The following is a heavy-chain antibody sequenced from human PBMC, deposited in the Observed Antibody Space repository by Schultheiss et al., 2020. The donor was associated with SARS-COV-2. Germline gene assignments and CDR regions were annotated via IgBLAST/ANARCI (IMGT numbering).Heavy chain of an antibody. CDR1: GGSFSGYY. CDR2: INHSGGT. J-gene: IGHJ4*02. CDR3: ARDGYSYGTFGY. V-gene: IGHV4-34*01. Sequence: GSLRLSCAVYGGSFSGYYWNWIRQPPGKGLQWIGEINHSGGTNYNPSLQSRITISVDTSKSQFSLKLSSVTAADTAVYFCARDGYSYGTFGYWGQGTLVTVSS. D-gene: IGHD5-18*01.